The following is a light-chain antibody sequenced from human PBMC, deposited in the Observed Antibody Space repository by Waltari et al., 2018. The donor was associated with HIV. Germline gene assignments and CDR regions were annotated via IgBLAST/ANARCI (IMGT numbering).Light chain of an antibody. V-gene: IGLV2-14*01. CDR3: TSKTTTDFVT. CDR2: EVT. J-gene: IGLJ2*01. Sequence: SALTQPASVSGSPGQSITIPCIGTHRPVGAYNNVSWYQQHPGEAPRLLIYEVTNRPSGISYRFSGSKSGSTASLTISGLQAEDEADYYCTSKTTTDFVTFGGGTKLTVL. CDR1: HRPVGAYNN.